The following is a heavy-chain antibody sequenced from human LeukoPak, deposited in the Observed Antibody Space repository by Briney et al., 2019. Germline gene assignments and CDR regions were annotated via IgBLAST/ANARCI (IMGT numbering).Heavy chain of an antibody. CDR2: IYSGGST. CDR1: GFTVSSNY. J-gene: IGHJ4*02. V-gene: IGHV3-66*02. D-gene: IGHD3-10*01. Sequence: GGSLRLSCAASGFTVSSNYMSWVRQAPGKGLEWVSVIYSGGSTYYADSVKGRFTISRDNYKNTLYLQMNSLRAEDTAVYYCARASSWFGELPPYYFDYWGQGTLVTVSS. CDR3: ARASSWFGELPPYYFDY.